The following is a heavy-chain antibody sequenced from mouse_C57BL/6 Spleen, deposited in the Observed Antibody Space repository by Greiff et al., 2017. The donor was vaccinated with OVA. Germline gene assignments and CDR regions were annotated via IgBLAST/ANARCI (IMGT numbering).Heavy chain of an antibody. CDR1: GYTFTSYW. J-gene: IGHJ2*01. CDR3: ARKRKLGYYFDY. Sequence: QVQLQQPGAELVMPGASVKLSCKASGYTFTSYWMHWVKQRPGQGLEWFGEIDPSDSYTNYNQKFKGKSTLTVDKSSSTAYMQLSSLTSEDSAVYYCARKRKLGYYFDYWGQGTTLTVSS. V-gene: IGHV1-69*01. CDR2: IDPSDSYT. D-gene: IGHD4-1*01.